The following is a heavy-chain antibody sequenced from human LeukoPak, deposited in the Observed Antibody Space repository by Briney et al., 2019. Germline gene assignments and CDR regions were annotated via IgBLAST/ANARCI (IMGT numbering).Heavy chain of an antibody. Sequence: SKTLSLTCTVSGVSISSHYWSWIRQSPGKGLEWIGYIFNRGSTNYSPSLKSRVTMSVDASKNQFSLKLSSVTAADTAVYYCARDTAIFEYWGQGTLVSVSS. J-gene: IGHJ4*02. CDR2: IFNRGST. CDR3: ARDTAIFEY. CDR1: GVSISSHY. D-gene: IGHD5-18*01. V-gene: IGHV4-59*11.